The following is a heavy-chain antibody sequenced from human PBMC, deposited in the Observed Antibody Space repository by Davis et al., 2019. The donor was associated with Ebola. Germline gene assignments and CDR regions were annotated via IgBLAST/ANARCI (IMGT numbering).Heavy chain of an antibody. CDR3: ASHCGGDCYTSG. Sequence: ASVKVSCKASGYTFTSYYMHWVRQAPGQGLEWMGIINPSGGSTSYAQKFQGRVTMTRDTSISTAYMVLSRLRSDDTAVYYCASHCGGDCYTSGWGQGTLVTVSS. V-gene: IGHV1-46*01. J-gene: IGHJ4*02. D-gene: IGHD2-21*02. CDR2: INPSGGST. CDR1: GYTFTSYY.